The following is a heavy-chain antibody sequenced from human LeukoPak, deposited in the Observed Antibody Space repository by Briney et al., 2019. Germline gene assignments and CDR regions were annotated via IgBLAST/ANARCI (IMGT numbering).Heavy chain of an antibody. CDR2: ISGSGDGT. J-gene: IGHJ4*02. V-gene: IGHV3-23*01. CDR1: GFTFSNYA. D-gene: IGHD5-12*01. Sequence: PGGSLRLSCAASGFTFSNYAMSWVRQAPGKGLEWVSAISGSGDGTYSADSVKGRFTISRDNSKNTPYLQMNSLRAEDTAVYYCAKPFYSGYDSHFDYWGQGTLVTVSS. CDR3: AKPFYSGYDSHFDY.